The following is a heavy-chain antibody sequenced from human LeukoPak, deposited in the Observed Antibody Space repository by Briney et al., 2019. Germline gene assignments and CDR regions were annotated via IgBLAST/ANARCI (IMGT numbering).Heavy chain of an antibody. CDR3: ARDSSYYYYGMDV. CDR2: ISYDGSNK. Sequence: GGSLRLSCAASGFTFSSYAMHWVRQAPGKGLEWVAVISYDGSNKYYADSVKGRFTISRDNSKNTLYLQMNSLRAEDTAVYYCARDSSYYYYGMDVWGQGTTVTAS. J-gene: IGHJ6*02. CDR1: GFTFSSYA. D-gene: IGHD2/OR15-2a*01. V-gene: IGHV3-30-3*01.